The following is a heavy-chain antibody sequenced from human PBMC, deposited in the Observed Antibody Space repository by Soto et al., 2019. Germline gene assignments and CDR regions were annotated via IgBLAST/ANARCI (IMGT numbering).Heavy chain of an antibody. CDR3: VRGYRSRWHYFHY. V-gene: IGHV4-59*01. D-gene: IGHD6-13*01. CDR1: GGSISSYY. CDR2: IYYSGST. Sequence: SETLSLTCTVSGGSISSYYWSWIRQPPGKGLEWIGYIYYSGSTNYNPSLKSRVTISVDTSKNQFSLKLSSVTAADTAVYYCVRGYRSRWHYFHYWGEGTLVTVSS. J-gene: IGHJ4*02.